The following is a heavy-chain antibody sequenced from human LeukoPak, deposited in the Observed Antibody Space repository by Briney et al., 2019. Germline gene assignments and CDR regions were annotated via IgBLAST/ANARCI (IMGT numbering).Heavy chain of an antibody. CDR1: GFTFSTYW. Sequence: GGSLRRSCATSGFTFSTYWMSWVRQAPGKGLEWVANIKQDGSEKYYVDSVKGRFTISRDNAKNSLYLQMNSLRAEDTAVYYCANGDGFDYWGQGTLVTVSS. CDR3: ANGDGFDY. V-gene: IGHV3-7*01. J-gene: IGHJ4*02. D-gene: IGHD5-24*01. CDR2: IKQDGSEK.